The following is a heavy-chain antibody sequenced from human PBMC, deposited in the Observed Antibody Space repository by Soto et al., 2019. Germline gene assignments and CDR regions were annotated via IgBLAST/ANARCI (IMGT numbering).Heavy chain of an antibody. CDR3: ARAATSDHFDY. Sequence: PSETLSLTCTVSGDSFSIGAYALIWIRQSPGRGLEWIGYIYYSGTAFYNPSLKSRVTLSVVKSKNQFSLKVTSVTTADTAVYYCARAATSDHFDYLGPGTLVTVSS. J-gene: IGHJ4*02. CDR2: IYYSGTA. D-gene: IGHD2-21*02. V-gene: IGHV4-30-2*06. CDR1: GDSFSIGAYA.